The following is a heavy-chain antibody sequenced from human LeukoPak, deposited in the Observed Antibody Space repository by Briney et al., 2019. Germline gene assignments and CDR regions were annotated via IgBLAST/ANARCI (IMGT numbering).Heavy chain of an antibody. D-gene: IGHD6-19*01. V-gene: IGHV4-59*01. CDR3: ARAGEWLALYGMDV. Sequence: SETLSLTCTVSGGSISSYYWSWIRQPPGKGLEWIGYIYYSGSTNYNPSLKSRVTISVDTSKNQFSLKLSSVTAADTAVYYCARAGEWLALYGMDVWGQGTTVTVSS. CDR1: GGSISSYY. J-gene: IGHJ6*02. CDR2: IYYSGST.